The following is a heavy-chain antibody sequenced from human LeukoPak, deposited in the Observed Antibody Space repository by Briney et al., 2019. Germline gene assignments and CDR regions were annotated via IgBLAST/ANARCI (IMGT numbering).Heavy chain of an antibody. CDR1: GFTFSSYG. CDR3: ARGPSDYFDY. Sequence: PGGSLRLSCAASGFTFSSYGMSWVRQAPGKGLEWVSAISGSGGSTYYADSVKGRFTISRDNSKNTLYLQMNSLRAEDTAVYYCARGPSDYFDYWGQGTLVTVSS. V-gene: IGHV3-23*01. D-gene: IGHD3-10*01. CDR2: ISGSGGST. J-gene: IGHJ4*02.